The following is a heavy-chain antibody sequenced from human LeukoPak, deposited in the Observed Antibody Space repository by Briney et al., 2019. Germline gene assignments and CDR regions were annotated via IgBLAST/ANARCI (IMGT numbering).Heavy chain of an antibody. CDR3: ARDFRGETDYYGMDV. V-gene: IGHV4-59*01. CDR1: GGSISSYY. J-gene: IGHJ6*02. CDR2: IYYSGST. Sequence: PSETLSPTCTVSGGSISSYYWSWIRQPPGKGLEWIGYIYYSGSTNYNPSLKSRVTISVDTSKNQFSLKLSSVTAADTAVYYCARDFRGETDYYGMDVWGQGTRVTVSS.